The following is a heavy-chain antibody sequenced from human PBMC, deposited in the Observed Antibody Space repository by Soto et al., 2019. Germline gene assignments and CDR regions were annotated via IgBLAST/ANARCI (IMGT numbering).Heavy chain of an antibody. J-gene: IGHJ6*02. CDR2: ISSSSSTI. Sequence: GGSLRLSCAASGFTFSSYSMNWVRQAPGKGLEWVSYISSSSSTIYYADSVKGRFTISRDNAKNSLYLQMNSLRDEDTAVYYCARDMYYYDSSGYYYYYYGMDVWGQGTTVTVSS. D-gene: IGHD3-22*01. CDR3: ARDMYYYDSSGYYYYYYGMDV. V-gene: IGHV3-48*02. CDR1: GFTFSSYS.